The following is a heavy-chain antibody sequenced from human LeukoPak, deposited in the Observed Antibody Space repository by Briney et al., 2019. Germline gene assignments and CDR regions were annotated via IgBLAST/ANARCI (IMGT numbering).Heavy chain of an antibody. Sequence: PGGSLRLSCIASGFTFSNAWMSWVRQVPGKGLEWLGRIKSNAAGWTTDYAAPVKGRVTVSRDDSRNTLYLQMNNLEIEDTAVYYCTLEQATISTRGARHFSYYYMDVWGKGASVTVSS. CDR3: TLEQATISTRGARHFSYYYMDV. CDR2: IKSNAAGWTT. CDR1: GFTFSNAW. J-gene: IGHJ6*03. D-gene: IGHD5-24*01. V-gene: IGHV3-15*01.